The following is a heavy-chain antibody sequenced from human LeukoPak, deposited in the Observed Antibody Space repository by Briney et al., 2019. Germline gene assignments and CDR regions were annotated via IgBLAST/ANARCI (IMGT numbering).Heavy chain of an antibody. CDR3: ARHSPEYPFFDP. V-gene: IGHV4-59*08. D-gene: IGHD2/OR15-2a*01. CDR2: IFYSGST. Sequence: SETLSLTCTVSGGSISSYYWSWIRQPPGKGLEWIGYIFYSGSTNYNPSLKSRVTIPVDTSKNQFSLKLRSVTAADTAVYYCARHSPEYPFFDPWGQGTVVTVSS. CDR1: GGSISSYY. J-gene: IGHJ5*02.